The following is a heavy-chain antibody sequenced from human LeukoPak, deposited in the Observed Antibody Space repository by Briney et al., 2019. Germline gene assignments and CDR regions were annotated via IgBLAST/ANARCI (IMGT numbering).Heavy chain of an antibody. D-gene: IGHD6-6*01. Sequence: PGGSLRLSCAASGFTFSSYWMSWVRQAPGKGLEWVANIKQDGSEKYYVDSVKGRFTISRDNAKNSLYLQMNSLRAEDTAVYNCAKDPGSSSGGLDYWGQGTLVTVSS. V-gene: IGHV3-7*03. CDR3: AKDPGSSSGGLDY. CDR1: GFTFSSYW. CDR2: IKQDGSEK. J-gene: IGHJ4*02.